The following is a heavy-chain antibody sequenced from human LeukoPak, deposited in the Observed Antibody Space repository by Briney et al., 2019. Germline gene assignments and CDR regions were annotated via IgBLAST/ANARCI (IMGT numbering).Heavy chain of an antibody. V-gene: IGHV3-7*01. CDR1: GVTFSTHS. D-gene: IGHD2-2*01. Sequence: PVGSLRLSCAASGVTFSTHSMSWVRQAPGKGLEWVAKIKEIGGEANYVDSLKGGFTITRDNAKNSLSLQMHRLRDEDTAVYYCVRDQGYCTSASCRGDAFDVWG. J-gene: IGHJ3*01. CDR2: IKEIGGEA. CDR3: VRDQGYCTSASCRGDAFDV.